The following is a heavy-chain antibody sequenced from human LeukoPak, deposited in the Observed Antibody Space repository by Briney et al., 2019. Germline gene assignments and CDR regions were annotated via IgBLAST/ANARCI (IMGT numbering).Heavy chain of an antibody. Sequence: SETLSLTCTVSGDSISSYYWSWMRQPPGKGLEGRGYIYSSGSTDYNPSLKSRLTISVDTSKHQFSLKLSSVTAADTAVYYCARDYASGSYETWFDLWGQGTLVTVSS. V-gene: IGHV4-59*01. CDR3: ARDYASGSYETWFDL. D-gene: IGHD3-16*01. J-gene: IGHJ5*02. CDR2: IYSSGST. CDR1: GDSISSYY.